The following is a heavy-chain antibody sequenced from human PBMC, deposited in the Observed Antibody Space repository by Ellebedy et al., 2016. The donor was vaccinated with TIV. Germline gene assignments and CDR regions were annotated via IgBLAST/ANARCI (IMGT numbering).Heavy chain of an antibody. CDR1: GYSFTRSW. J-gene: IGHJ5*02. Sequence: GESLKISXKASGYSFTRSWIGWVRQMPGKGLEWMGIMYPDDSDTRYSPSFQGQVTISADKSITTAYLQWNSLKASDTAMYYCAKRDGDWGSWGQGTLVTVSS. CDR3: AKRDGDWGS. V-gene: IGHV5-51*01. D-gene: IGHD2-21*01. CDR2: MYPDDSDT.